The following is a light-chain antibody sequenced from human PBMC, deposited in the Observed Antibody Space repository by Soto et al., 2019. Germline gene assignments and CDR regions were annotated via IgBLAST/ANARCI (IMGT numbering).Light chain of an antibody. J-gene: IGLJ1*01. CDR1: SGHSSYI. Sequence: QLVLTQSSSASASLGSSVKLTCTLSSGHSSYIIAWHQQQPGKAPRYLMKLEGSGSYNKGSGVPDRFSGSSSGADRYLTIANLPFEDEADYYCENWDSNTRVFGTGTKVTVL. V-gene: IGLV4-60*02. CDR3: ENWDSNTRV. CDR2: LEGSGSY.